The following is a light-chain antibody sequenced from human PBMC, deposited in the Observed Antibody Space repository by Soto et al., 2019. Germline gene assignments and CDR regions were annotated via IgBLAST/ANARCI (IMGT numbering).Light chain of an antibody. CDR2: AAS. CDR1: QGISSY. Sequence: DIQLTQSPSFLSASVGDRVTITCRASQGISSYLAWYQQKPGKAPKLLIYAASTLQSGVPSRFSRSGSGTESALTISSLQPEDFATYYCQQLNSYPPTFGGGTKVEIK. V-gene: IGKV1-9*01. J-gene: IGKJ4*01. CDR3: QQLNSYPPT.